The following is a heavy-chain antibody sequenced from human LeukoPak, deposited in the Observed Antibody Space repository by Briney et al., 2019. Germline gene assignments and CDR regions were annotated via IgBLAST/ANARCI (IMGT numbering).Heavy chain of an antibody. J-gene: IGHJ3*02. Sequence: PGGSLRLSCAASGFTFSSYAMSWVRQAPGKGLEWVSAISGSGGSTYYADSVKGRFTISRDNAKNTLYLQMNSLRAEDTAVYYCVREYSSSSGRAFDIWGQGTMVTVS. D-gene: IGHD6-6*01. CDR3: VREYSSSSGRAFDI. CDR1: GFTFSSYA. V-gene: IGHV3-23*01. CDR2: ISGSGGST.